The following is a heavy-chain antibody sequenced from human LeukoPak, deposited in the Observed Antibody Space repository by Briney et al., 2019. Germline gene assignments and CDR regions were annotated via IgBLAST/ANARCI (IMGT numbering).Heavy chain of an antibody. D-gene: IGHD3-22*01. CDR2: IYYSGST. CDR3: ARHSGDSSGYYPAFDY. J-gene: IGHJ4*02. V-gene: IGHV4-39*01. Sequence: SETLSLTCTVSGGSISGSYWGWIRQPPGKGLEWIGSIYYSGSTYYNPSLKSRVTISVDTSKNQFSLKLSSVTAADTAVYYCARHSGDSSGYYPAFDYWGQGTLVTVSS. CDR1: GGSISGSY.